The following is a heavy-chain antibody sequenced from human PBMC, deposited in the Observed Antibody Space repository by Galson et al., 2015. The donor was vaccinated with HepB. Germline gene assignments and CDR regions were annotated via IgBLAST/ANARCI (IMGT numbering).Heavy chain of an antibody. CDR1: GFTFSSYS. CDR2: ISSSSRTI. Sequence: SLRLSCAASGFTFSSYSMNWVRQAPGKGLEWVSYISSSSRTIYYADSVKGRFTISRDNAKNSLYLQMNSLRAEDTAVYYCARDGQDSPFDYWGQGTLVTVSS. V-gene: IGHV3-48*01. CDR3: ARDGQDSPFDY. J-gene: IGHJ4*02. D-gene: IGHD5-18*01.